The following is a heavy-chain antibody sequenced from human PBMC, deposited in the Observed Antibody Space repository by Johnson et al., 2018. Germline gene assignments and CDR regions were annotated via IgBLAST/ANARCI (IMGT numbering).Heavy chain of an antibody. Sequence: VQLVESGGGVVQPGRSLRLSCAASGFTFSGSAMHWVRQASGKGLEWVGRIRSKANSYATAYAASVKGRFTISRDDSKNTAYLQRNTLKTEDTAVYYCTSVSSSSSVLTHYYYYGMDVWGQGTTVTVSS. D-gene: IGHD6-6*01. V-gene: IGHV3-73*01. J-gene: IGHJ6*02. CDR1: GFTFSGSA. CDR2: IRSKANSYAT. CDR3: TSVSSSSSVLTHYYYYGMDV.